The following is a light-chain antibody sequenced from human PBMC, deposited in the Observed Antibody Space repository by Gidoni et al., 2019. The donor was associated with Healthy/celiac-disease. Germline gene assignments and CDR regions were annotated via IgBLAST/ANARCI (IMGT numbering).Light chain of an antibody. CDR3: QQSYSTPVLT. V-gene: IGKV1-39*01. CDR2: AAS. J-gene: IGKJ4*01. CDR1: QSISSY. Sequence: DIQMTQPPSSLSASVGDRVTITCRASQSISSYLNWYQQKPGKALKLLIYAASSLQSGVPSRFSGSGSGTDFTLTISSLQPEDFATYYCQQSYSTPVLTFGGGTKVEIK.